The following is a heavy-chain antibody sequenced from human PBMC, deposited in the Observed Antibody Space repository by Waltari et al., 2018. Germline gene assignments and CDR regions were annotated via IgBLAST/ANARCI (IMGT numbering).Heavy chain of an antibody. J-gene: IGHJ6*02. CDR3: TATSGIPVGNPSYYYAMDV. D-gene: IGHD6-13*01. V-gene: IGHV3-15*01. Sequence: EAQLVESGGGLVKPGGSLRLSCAGSGFGFSDAWLSWVRPAPGKGLEWVGRIKSKTDGGTTDYATPVKGRISMSRDDSNNSVYLEMIRLKTEDSVIYYCTATSGIPVGNPSYYYAMDVWGQGTTVTVSS. CDR2: IKSKTDGGTT. CDR1: GFGFSDAW.